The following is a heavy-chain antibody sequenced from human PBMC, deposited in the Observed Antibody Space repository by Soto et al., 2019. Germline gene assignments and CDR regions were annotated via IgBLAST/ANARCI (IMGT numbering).Heavy chain of an antibody. CDR1: GFTFKSYG. D-gene: IGHD1-1*01. V-gene: IGHV3-33*01. J-gene: IGHJ4*02. Sequence: QVQVMESGGGVVQPGRSLRLSCAVSGFTFKSYGMYRARQAPGKGLEWVAGVSFDGSEKSYVESVKGRFTISRDNSKNTLYLDMVSLRVEDTAVYYCARVVNFNSAPDYWGQGTLVTVSS. CDR2: VSFDGSEK. CDR3: ARVVNFNSAPDY.